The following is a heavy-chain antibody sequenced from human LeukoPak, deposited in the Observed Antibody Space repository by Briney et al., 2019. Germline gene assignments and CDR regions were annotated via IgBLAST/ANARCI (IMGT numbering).Heavy chain of an antibody. Sequence: SETLSLTCTVSGGSISSYYWSWIRQPPGKGLEWIGYIYYSGSTNYNPSLMSRVTISVDTSKNQFSLKLSSVTAADTAVYYCARGWSGDYVEYWGQGTLVTVSS. CDR2: IYYSGST. V-gene: IGHV4-59*01. J-gene: IGHJ4*02. CDR1: GGSISSYY. CDR3: ARGWSGDYVEY. D-gene: IGHD2-15*01.